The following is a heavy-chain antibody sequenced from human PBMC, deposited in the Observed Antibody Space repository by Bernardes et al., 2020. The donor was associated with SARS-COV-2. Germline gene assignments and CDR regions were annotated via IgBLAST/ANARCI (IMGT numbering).Heavy chain of an antibody. V-gene: IGHV4-34*01. J-gene: IGHJ4*02. CDR3: ARGSLQFLFTQRYFFDH. D-gene: IGHD3-3*01. CDR1: GGSFMGYS. Sequence: SEPLSLTCAVYGGSFMGYSWTWIRQPPGKGLEWFGEINRSGNTTYNPPSQSRLTISVDTSKNHFPLRLYSVTGAEAAVYYCARGSLQFLFTQRYFFDHWGQGTLVTVSS. CDR2: INRSGNT.